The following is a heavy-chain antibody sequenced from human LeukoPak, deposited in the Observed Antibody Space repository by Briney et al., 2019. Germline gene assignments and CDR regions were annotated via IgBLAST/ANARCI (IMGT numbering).Heavy chain of an antibody. V-gene: IGHV3-7*01. CDR2: IKQDGSEK. CDR1: GFTFSSYW. Sequence: GGSLRLSCAASGFTFSSYWMSWVRQAPGKGLEWVANIKQDGSEKYYVDSVKGRFTISRDNAKNSLYLQMNSLRAEDTAVYYCAKDPRSMSIGYYFDYWGQGTLVTVSS. J-gene: IGHJ4*02. CDR3: AKDPRSMSIGYYFDY. D-gene: IGHD2/OR15-2a*01.